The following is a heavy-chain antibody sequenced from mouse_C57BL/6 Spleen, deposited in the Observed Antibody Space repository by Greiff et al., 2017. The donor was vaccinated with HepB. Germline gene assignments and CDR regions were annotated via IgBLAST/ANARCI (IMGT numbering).Heavy chain of an antibody. J-gene: IGHJ4*01. CDR2: IDPSDSYT. CDR1: GYTFTSYW. Sequence: QVQLQQPGAELVMPGASVKLSCKASGYTFTSYWMHWVKQRPGQGLEWIGEIDPSDSYTNYNQKFKGKSTLTVDKSSSTAYMQLSSLTSEDSAVYYCARYYGSSLYYAMDYWGQGTSVTVSS. CDR3: ARYYGSSLYYAMDY. D-gene: IGHD1-1*01. V-gene: IGHV1-69*01.